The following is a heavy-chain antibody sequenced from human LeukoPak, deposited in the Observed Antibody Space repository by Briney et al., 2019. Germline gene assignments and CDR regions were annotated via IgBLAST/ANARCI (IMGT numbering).Heavy chain of an antibody. J-gene: IGHJ5*02. CDR1: GYIFADYY. Sequence: AASVKVSCKASGYIFADYYIHWVRQAPGQGLEWMGWIKPNSGGTRSAQKFQGRVTMTRDTSISTAYMELSSLRYDDKAVYYCATNILVRDIINWFDPWGQGTLVTVSS. V-gene: IGHV1-2*02. CDR3: ATNILVRDIINWFDP. CDR2: IKPNSGGT. D-gene: IGHD3-10*01.